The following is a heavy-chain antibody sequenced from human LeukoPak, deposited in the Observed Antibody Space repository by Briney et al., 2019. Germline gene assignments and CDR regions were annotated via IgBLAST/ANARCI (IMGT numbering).Heavy chain of an antibody. CDR1: GFTFSNYA. D-gene: IGHD4-17*01. V-gene: IGHV3-21*01. CDR3: ARDLGGYGDYGTNFDY. J-gene: IGHJ4*02. CDR2: ISSSSSYI. Sequence: PGGSLRLSCAASGFTFSNYAMNWVRQAPGKGLEWVSAISSSSSYIYYADSVKGRFTISRHNAKRSLYLQMNSLRAEDTAVYYCARDLGGYGDYGTNFDYWGQGTLVTVSS.